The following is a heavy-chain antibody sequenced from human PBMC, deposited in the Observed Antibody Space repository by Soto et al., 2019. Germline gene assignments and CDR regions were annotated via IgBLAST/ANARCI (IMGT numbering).Heavy chain of an antibody. CDR2: IDWDDDE. D-gene: IGHD5-12*01. Sequence: SGPTLVNPTQTLTLTCTFSGFSLSTSGMCVSWIRQPPGKALEWLARIDWDDDEYYSTSLKTRLTISKDTSKNLVVLTMTNMDPTDTATYYCAHVYGGYDNFDYWGQGTLVTVSS. J-gene: IGHJ4*02. V-gene: IGHV2-70*11. CDR1: GFSLSTSGMC. CDR3: AHVYGGYDNFDY.